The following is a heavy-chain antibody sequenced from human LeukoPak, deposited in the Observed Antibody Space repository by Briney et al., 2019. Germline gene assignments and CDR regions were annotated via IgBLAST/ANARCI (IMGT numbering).Heavy chain of an antibody. Sequence: PSETLSLTRTVSGGSTSSYYWSWVWQPPGKRLWWIGYIYYSGSTNYNPSPKSRVTISVDTSKNQFSLKLSSVTAADTAVYYCARGAYCTNGVCYNDYRGQGTLVTVSS. J-gene: IGHJ4*02. V-gene: IGHV4-59*01. D-gene: IGHD2-8*01. CDR1: GGSTSSYY. CDR3: ARGAYCTNGVCYNDY. CDR2: IYYSGST.